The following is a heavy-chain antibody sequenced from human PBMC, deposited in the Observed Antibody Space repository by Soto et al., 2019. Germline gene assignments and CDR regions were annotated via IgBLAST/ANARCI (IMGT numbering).Heavy chain of an antibody. CDR1: GGSISSYY. D-gene: IGHD1-1*01. CDR3: ARDARTHCYGMDV. V-gene: IGHV4-59*01. Sequence: SETLSLTCTVSGGSISSYYWSWIRQPPGKGLEWIGYIYYSGSTNYNPSLKSRVTISVDTSKNQFSLKLSSVTAADTAVYYCARDARTHCYGMDVWGQGTTVTVSS. J-gene: IGHJ6*02. CDR2: IYYSGST.